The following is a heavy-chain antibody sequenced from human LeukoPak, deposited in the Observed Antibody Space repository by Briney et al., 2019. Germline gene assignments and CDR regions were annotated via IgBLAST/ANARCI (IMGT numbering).Heavy chain of an antibody. CDR2: ISGSGGST. CDR3: PKSPTSPPGY. V-gene: IGHV3-23*01. Sequence: GGSQRLSCAASGFTFSSYAMSWVRQAPGKGLEGVSAISGSGGSTYYADSVKPRFTISRDNSKNPLYLQLNSLRAEDTAVYYCPKSPTSPPGYWGQGTLVTVSS. J-gene: IGHJ4*02. CDR1: GFTFSSYA.